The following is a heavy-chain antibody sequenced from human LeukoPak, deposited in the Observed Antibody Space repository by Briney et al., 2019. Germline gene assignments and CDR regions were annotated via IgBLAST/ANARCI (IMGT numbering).Heavy chain of an antibody. J-gene: IGHJ4*02. CDR2: IYYSGST. V-gene: IGHV4-31*03. Sequence: SETLSLTCTVSGGSISSGGYYWSWIRQHPGKGLEWIGYIYYSGSTYYNPSLKSRVTISVDTSKNQFSLKLSSVTAADTAVYYWGADRGNCVGGSCYQGNYFDNWGQGTLGTVSA. CDR1: GGSISSGGYY. CDR3: GADRGNCVGGSCYQGNYFDN. D-gene: IGHD2-15*01.